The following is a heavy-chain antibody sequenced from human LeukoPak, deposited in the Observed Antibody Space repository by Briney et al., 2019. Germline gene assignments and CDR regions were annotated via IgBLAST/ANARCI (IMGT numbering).Heavy chain of an antibody. CDR2: FNPNSGGT. V-gene: IGHV1-2*02. Sequence: ASVKVSCKASGYTFTGYYMHWVRQAPGQGLEWMGWFNPNSGGTNYAQKFQGRVTMTRDTSISTAYMELSRLRSDDTAVYYCARAGPYPNYYYYYYMDVWGKGTTVTVSS. CDR1: GYTFTGYY. J-gene: IGHJ6*03. D-gene: IGHD1-14*01. CDR3: ARAGPYPNYYYYYYMDV.